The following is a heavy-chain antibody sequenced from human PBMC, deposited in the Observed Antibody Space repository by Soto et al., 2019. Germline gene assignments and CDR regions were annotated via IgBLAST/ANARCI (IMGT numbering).Heavy chain of an antibody. CDR3: ARASDGCRSGSYVGHLDY. CDR2: IRAYNGYT. CDR1: GYTFTSYG. J-gene: IGHJ4*02. Sequence: ASVKVSCKASGYTFTSYGISWVRQAPGQGXEWMGWIRAYNGYTNYAQKFQGRVTITADTSTSTAYMELRSLISDDTAVYYCARASDGCRSGSYVGHLDYWGEAALVSVSS. V-gene: IGHV1-18*04. D-gene: IGHD6-19*01.